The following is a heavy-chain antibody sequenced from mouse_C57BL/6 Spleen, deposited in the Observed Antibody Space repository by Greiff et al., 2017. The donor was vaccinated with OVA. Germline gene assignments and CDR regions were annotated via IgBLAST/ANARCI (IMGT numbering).Heavy chain of an antibody. V-gene: IGHV1-22*01. CDR2: INPNNGGT. J-gene: IGHJ3*01. D-gene: IGHD2-1*01. Sequence: VQLQQSGPELVKPGASVKMSCKASGYTFTDYNMHWVKQSHGKSLEWIGYINPNNGGTSYNQKFKGKATLTVNKSSSTAYMELRSLTSEDSAVYYCARPYGNSAWFAYWGQGTLVTVSA. CDR1: GYTFTDYN. CDR3: ARPYGNSAWFAY.